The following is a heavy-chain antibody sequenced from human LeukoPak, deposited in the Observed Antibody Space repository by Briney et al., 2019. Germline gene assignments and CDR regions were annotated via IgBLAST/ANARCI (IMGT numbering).Heavy chain of an antibody. CDR1: GGSISSAGYY. CDR3: ARDKGHIVANRYWYFDL. V-gene: IGHV4-30-2*01. J-gene: IGHJ2*01. D-gene: IGHD5-12*01. CDR2: IYHSGST. Sequence: PSQTLSLTCTVSGGSISSAGYYWNWIRQPPGKALEWMGYIYHSGSTYYNPSLKSRVTISVDTSKNQFSLKLSSVTAADTAVYYCARDKGHIVANRYWYFDLWGCGTLVTVSS.